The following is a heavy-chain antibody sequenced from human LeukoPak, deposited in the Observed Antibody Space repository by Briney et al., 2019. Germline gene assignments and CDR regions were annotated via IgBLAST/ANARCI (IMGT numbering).Heavy chain of an antibody. J-gene: IGHJ4*02. V-gene: IGHV4-39*07. D-gene: IGHD4/OR15-4a*01. CDR2: VYYSGST. CDR3: ARDHSGTNYVMD. Sequence: PSETLSLTCTVSGGSISSSSYYWGWLRQPPGMGLEWIGTVYYSGSTNYNPSLKSRVTISVDTSKSQFSLKLRSVTAADTAVYYCARDHSGTNYVMDWGQGTLVTVSS. CDR1: GGSISSSSYY.